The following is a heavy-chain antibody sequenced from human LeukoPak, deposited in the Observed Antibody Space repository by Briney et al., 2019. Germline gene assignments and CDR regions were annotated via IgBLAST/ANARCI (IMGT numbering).Heavy chain of an antibody. V-gene: IGHV1-8*03. CDR3: ARDDDYGSGSYTY. CDR1: GYTFTSYD. J-gene: IGHJ4*02. Sequence: ASVKVSCKASGYTFTSYDIKWVRQATGQGLEWMGWMNPNSGNTGYAQKFQGRVTITRNTSISTAYMELSSLRSEDTAVYYCARDDDYGSGSYTYWGQGTLVTVSS. CDR2: MNPNSGNT. D-gene: IGHD3-10*01.